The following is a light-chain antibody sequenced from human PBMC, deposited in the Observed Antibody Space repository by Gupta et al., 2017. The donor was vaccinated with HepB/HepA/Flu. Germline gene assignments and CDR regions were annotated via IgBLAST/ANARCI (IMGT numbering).Light chain of an antibody. Sequence: DIQMTKSPSSLSASVGDRVTITCRANQSISSYLNWYQQKPGKAPKLLIYAASSLQSGVPSRFSGSGSGTDFTLTISRLQPEDFATYYCQQSYSTPYTFGQGTKLEIK. CDR1: QSISSY. V-gene: IGKV1-39*01. CDR3: QQSYSTPYT. J-gene: IGKJ2*01. CDR2: AAS.